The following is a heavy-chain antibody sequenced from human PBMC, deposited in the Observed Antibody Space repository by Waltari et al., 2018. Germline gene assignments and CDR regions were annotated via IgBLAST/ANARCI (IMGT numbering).Heavy chain of an antibody. CDR3: ARGSSSWYYYYYMDV. V-gene: IGHV3-21*01. Sequence: EVQLVESGGGLVKPGGSLRLSCAASGFTFSSYSMNWVRQAPGKGLEWVSSISSSSSYIYYADSVKGRFTISRDNAKNSLYLQMNSLRAEDTAVYYCARGSSSWYYYYYMDVWGKGTTVTVSS. CDR2: ISSSSSYI. CDR1: GFTFSSYS. J-gene: IGHJ6*03. D-gene: IGHD6-13*01.